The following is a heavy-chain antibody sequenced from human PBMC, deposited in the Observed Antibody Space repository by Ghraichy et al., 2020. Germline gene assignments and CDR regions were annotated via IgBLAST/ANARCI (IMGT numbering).Heavy chain of an antibody. CDR1: GFTFSNAW. J-gene: IGHJ4*02. V-gene: IGHV3-15*01. Sequence: GGSLRLSCAASGFTFSNAWMTWVRQAPGKGLEWVGRIKSKPAGGTIDYASPVKGRFTISRDDSKSTLYLQMNSLKTEDTAMYYCTKYRYTTGATDPDYYFDDWSQGTLVTVSS. CDR2: IKSKPAGGTI. CDR3: TKYRYTTGATDPDYYFDD. D-gene: IGHD1-1*01.